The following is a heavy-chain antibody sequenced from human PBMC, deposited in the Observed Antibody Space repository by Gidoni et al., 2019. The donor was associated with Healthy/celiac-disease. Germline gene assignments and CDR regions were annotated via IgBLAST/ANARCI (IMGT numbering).Heavy chain of an antibody. V-gene: IGHV1-69*01. J-gene: IGHJ6*03. CDR3: ARLYSSSDYYYMDV. D-gene: IGHD6-6*01. CDR2: IIPIFGTA. Sequence: QVQLVQSGAEVKKPGSSVTVSCKASGGTFSSYAISWVRQAPGQGLEWMGGIIPIFGTANYAQKFQGRVTITADESTSTAYMELSSLRSEDTAVYYCARLYSSSDYYYMDVWGKGTTVTVSS. CDR1: GGTFSSYA.